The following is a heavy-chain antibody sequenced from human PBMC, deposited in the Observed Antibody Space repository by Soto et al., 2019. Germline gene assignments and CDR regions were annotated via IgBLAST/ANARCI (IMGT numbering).Heavy chain of an antibody. CDR2: INWNSGSI. Sequence: PGGSLRLSCAASGFTFSSYAMHWVRQVPGKGLEWVSGINWNSGSIGCGYSVKGRFAISRDNAKNSLHLQINSLSAEDTAFYYCVKDESINWYSGHFRHWGQGTLVTV. D-gene: IGHD6-13*01. CDR3: VKDESINWYSGHFRH. CDR1: GFTFSSYA. J-gene: IGHJ1*01. V-gene: IGHV3-9*01.